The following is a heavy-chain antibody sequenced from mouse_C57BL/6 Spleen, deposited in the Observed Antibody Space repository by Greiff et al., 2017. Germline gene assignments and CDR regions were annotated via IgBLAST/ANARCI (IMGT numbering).Heavy chain of an antibody. CDR3: TKLLRRGGYAMDY. D-gene: IGHD2-12*01. J-gene: IGHJ4*01. CDR1: GFTFSNYW. CDR2: IRLKSDNYAT. Sequence: DVQLQESGGGLVQPGGSMKLSCVASGFTFSNYWMNWVRQSPEKGLEWVAQIRLKSDNYATHYAESVKVRFTISRDDSKSSVYLQMNNLRAEDTGIYYCTKLLRRGGYAMDYWGQGTSVTVSS. V-gene: IGHV6-3*01.